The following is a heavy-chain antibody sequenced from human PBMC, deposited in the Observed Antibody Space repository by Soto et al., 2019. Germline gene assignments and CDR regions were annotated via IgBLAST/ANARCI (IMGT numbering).Heavy chain of an antibody. CDR1: TFTFSDYY. CDR3: VKGGYYYDSSGYPFDY. CDR2: ISGGGTSI. V-gene: IGHV3-11*04. J-gene: IGHJ4*02. Sequence: GGSLRLSCAASTFTFSDYYMSWIRQAPGKGLEWVSYISGGGTSIYYADSVKGRFTISRDNSKNTLYLQMNSLRAEDTAVYYCVKGGYYYDSSGYPFDYWGQGTLVTVSS. D-gene: IGHD3-22*01.